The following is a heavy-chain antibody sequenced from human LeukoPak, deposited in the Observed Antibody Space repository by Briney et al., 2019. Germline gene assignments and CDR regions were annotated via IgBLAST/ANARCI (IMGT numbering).Heavy chain of an antibody. D-gene: IGHD4-17*01. CDR2: IYHSGST. Sequence: SETLSLTCAVSGGSISSGGYSWSWIRQPPGKGLEWIGYIYHSGSTYYNPSLKSRVTISVDTSKNQFSLKLSSVTAADTAVYYCAGHDYGDYEFDYWGQGTLVTVSS. V-gene: IGHV4-30-2*01. CDR1: GGSISSGGYS. J-gene: IGHJ4*02. CDR3: AGHDYGDYEFDY.